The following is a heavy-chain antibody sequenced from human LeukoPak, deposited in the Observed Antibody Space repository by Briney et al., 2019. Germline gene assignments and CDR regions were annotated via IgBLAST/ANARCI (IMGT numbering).Heavy chain of an antibody. CDR2: IRSKAYGETA. CDR3: TRDRGAYNLYDY. CDR1: GFTFGDYA. V-gene: IGHV3-49*03. Sequence: GGSLRLSCTASGFTFGDYAMSWIRQAPGKGLEWVGFIRSKAYGETADYAASVKGRFTISRDDSKAIAYLQMNSLKTEDTAVYHCTRDRGAYNLYDYWGQGTPVTVSS. J-gene: IGHJ4*02. D-gene: IGHD1-1*01.